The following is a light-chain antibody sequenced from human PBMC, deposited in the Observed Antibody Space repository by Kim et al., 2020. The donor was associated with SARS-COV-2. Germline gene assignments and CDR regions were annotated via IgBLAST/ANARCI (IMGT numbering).Light chain of an antibody. V-gene: IGKV3-11*01. Sequence: EIVLTQSPATLSLSPGERATLSCRASQSVSSYLAWYQQKPGQAPSLLIYDASNRATGIPARFIGSGSGTDFTLTISSLEPEDFGVYYCQQSGIWWTFGHGTRLEIK. CDR2: DAS. CDR1: QSVSSY. J-gene: IGKJ5*01. CDR3: QQSGIWWT.